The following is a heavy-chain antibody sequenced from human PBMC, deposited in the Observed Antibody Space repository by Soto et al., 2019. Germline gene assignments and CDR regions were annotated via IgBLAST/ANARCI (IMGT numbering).Heavy chain of an antibody. D-gene: IGHD6-13*01. V-gene: IGHV1-46*01. CDR2: INPSGGST. CDR3: AREAAAAFDY. J-gene: IGHJ4*02. CDR1: GYIFTDYY. Sequence: ASVKVSCKASGYIFTDYYMHWVRQAPGQGLEWMGIINPSGGSTSYAQKFQGRVTMTRDTSTSTVYMELSSLRSEDTAVYYCAREAAAAFDYWGQGTLVTVSS.